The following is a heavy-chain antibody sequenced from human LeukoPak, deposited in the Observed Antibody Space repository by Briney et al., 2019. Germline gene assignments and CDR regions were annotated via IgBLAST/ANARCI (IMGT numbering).Heavy chain of an antibody. CDR1: GFTFGSYA. V-gene: IGHV3-23*01. D-gene: IGHD3-10*01. CDR3: AKAALRGPGSYYINYGMDV. Sequence: GGSLRLSCAASGFTFGSYAMSWVRQAPGKGLEWVSAMSGSGGSTYYGDSVKGRFTISRDNSKNTLYLQMNSLRADGTAVYYCAKAALRGPGSYYINYGMDVWGQGTTVTVSS. J-gene: IGHJ6*02. CDR2: MSGSGGST.